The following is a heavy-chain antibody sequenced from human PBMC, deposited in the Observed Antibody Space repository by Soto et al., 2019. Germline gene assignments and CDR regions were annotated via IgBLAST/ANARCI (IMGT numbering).Heavy chain of an antibody. CDR2: IRSKVNSYAT. V-gene: IGHV3-73*01. CDR3: TRHADTGNLGLDY. CDR1: GFTFSGSA. J-gene: IGHJ4*02. Sequence: GGSLRLSCAASGFTFSGSAMHWVRQASGKGLEWVGRIRSKVNSYATAYAASVKGRFTISRDDSKNTAYLQMNSLKTEDTAVYYCTRHADTGNLGLDYWGQGTLVTVSS. D-gene: IGHD3-22*01.